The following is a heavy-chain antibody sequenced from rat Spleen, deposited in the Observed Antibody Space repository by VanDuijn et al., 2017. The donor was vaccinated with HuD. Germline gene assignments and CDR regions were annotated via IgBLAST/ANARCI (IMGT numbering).Heavy chain of an antibody. J-gene: IGHJ2*01. Sequence: EVQLVESDGGLVQPGRSLKLSCAASGFTFSDYYMAWVRQAPTKGLEWIASISTGGGNTYYRDSVKGRFTISRDNAKNTQYLQMDSLRSEDTATYYCTTEANYPCSYFDYWGQGVMVTVSS. V-gene: IGHV5S13*01. D-gene: IGHD1-4*01. CDR2: ISTGGGNT. CDR1: GFTFSDYY. CDR3: TTEANYPCSYFDY.